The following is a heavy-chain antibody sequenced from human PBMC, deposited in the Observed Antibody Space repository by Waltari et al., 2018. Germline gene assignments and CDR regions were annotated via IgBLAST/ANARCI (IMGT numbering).Heavy chain of an antibody. D-gene: IGHD3-16*01. CDR3: ARGFTLILGP. V-gene: IGHV3-53*04. J-gene: IGHJ5*02. Sequence: EMQLVESEGGLVQPGGSLTLSCTASGFDVNRNYISWVRQAPGKGPEWVSVLYSDGRTFYADSVKGRFTISRHDSKNTLYLQLNSLTPDDTAVYYCARGFTLILGPWGQGALVTVSS. CDR1: GFDVNRNY. CDR2: LYSDGRT.